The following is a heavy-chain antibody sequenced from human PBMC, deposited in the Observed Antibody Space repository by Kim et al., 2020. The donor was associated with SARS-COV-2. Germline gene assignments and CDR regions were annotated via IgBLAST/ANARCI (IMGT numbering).Heavy chain of an antibody. CDR2: IYHSGST. V-gene: IGHV4-4*02. CDR3: ARVDARSLIFHL. J-gene: IGHJ5*02. Sequence: SETLSLTCTVSGGSLSSFIWWSWVRQPPGHGLEWIGGIYHSGSTSYNPSLKSRVTMSLDKSKNQFSLRLSSVTAADTAVYSCARVDARSLIFHLWGQGTLVTVSS. CDR1: GGSLSSFIW. D-gene: IGHD3-16*02.